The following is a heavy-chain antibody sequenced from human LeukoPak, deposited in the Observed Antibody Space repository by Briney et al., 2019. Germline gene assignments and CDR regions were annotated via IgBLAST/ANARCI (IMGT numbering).Heavy chain of an antibody. D-gene: IGHD6-13*01. CDR2: IHHSGSA. V-gene: IGHV4-38-2*02. J-gene: IGHJ4*02. CDR3: ASRGAGYSSSWYSY. Sequence: SETLSLTCIVSGYSISSGYYWGWIRQPPGKGLEWIGNIHHSGSAYYNPSLKSRVTISVDASKNQLSLKVNSVTAADTAVYYCASRGAGYSSSWYSYWGQGTLVTVSS. CDR1: GYSISSGYY.